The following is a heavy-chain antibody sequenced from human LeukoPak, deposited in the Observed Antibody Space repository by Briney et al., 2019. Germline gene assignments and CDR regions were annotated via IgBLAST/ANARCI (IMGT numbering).Heavy chain of an antibody. CDR3: ARAAGPWPYYFDY. Sequence: GRSLRLSCAASGFTFSSYGMHWVRQAPGKGLEWVAVIWYDGSNKYYADSVKGRFTISRDNSKNTLYLQMNSLRAEDTAVYYCARAAGPWPYYFDYWGQGTLVTVSS. V-gene: IGHV3-33*01. CDR1: GFTFSSYG. J-gene: IGHJ4*02. CDR2: IWYDGSNK.